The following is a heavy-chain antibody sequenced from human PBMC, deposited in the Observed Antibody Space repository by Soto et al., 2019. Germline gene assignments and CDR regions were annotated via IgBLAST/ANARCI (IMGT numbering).Heavy chain of an antibody. CDR2: IIHSEST. Sequence: SETLSLTCAVYGGSFSAYYWSWVRQPPGKGLEWNGEIIHSESTKYNPSLKSRVTISVDTSKNQFSLKLSSVTAADTAVYYCARQRPTDGRWEFANYYGMDVWGQGTPVTVS. V-gene: IGHV4-34*12. CDR3: ARQRPTDGRWEFANYYGMDV. J-gene: IGHJ6*02. CDR1: GGSFSAYY. D-gene: IGHD1-26*01.